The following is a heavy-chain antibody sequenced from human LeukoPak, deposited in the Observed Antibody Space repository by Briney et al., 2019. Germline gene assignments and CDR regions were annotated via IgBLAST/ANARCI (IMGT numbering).Heavy chain of an antibody. CDR1: GDSIRSYY. D-gene: IGHD5-18*01. V-gene: IGHV4-4*07. Sequence: PSETLSLTCTVSGDSIRSYYWSWIRQPAGKGLEWIGRISASGSTNYNPSLKSRVTVSVDTSKNQFSLKLSSVTAADTAVYYCARRSRGYSYGNGLYYYGMDVWGQGTTVTVSS. J-gene: IGHJ6*02. CDR2: ISASGST. CDR3: ARRSRGYSYGNGLYYYGMDV.